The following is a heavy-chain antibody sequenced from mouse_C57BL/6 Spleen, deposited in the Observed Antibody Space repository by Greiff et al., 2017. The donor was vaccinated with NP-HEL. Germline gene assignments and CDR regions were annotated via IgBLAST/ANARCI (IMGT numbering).Heavy chain of an antibody. CDR2: IHPNSGST. CDR3: ARGDYYGSSYVNYFDY. J-gene: IGHJ2*01. V-gene: IGHV1-64*01. D-gene: IGHD1-1*01. CDR1: GYTFTSYW. Sequence: QVQLQQPGAELVKPGASVKLSCKASGYTFTSYWMHWVKQRPGQGLEWIGMIHPNSGSTNYNEKFKSKATLTVDKSSSTAYMQLSSLTSEDSAVYYCARGDYYGSSYVNYFDYWGQGTTLTVSS.